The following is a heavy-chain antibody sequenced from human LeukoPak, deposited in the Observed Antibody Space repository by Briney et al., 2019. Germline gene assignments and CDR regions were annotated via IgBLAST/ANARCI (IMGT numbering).Heavy chain of an antibody. CDR1: GFTFSSYA. J-gene: IGHJ6*04. CDR2: ISYDGSKK. Sequence: PGGSLRLSCAASGFTFSSYAMHWVRQAPGKGLEWVAVISYDGSKKYYADSVKGRFTISRDNSKNTLYLQLNSLRAEDTAVYYCAREPGYCSGGSCYAVIYYYGMDVWGKGTPVTVSS. D-gene: IGHD2-15*01. CDR3: AREPGYCSGGSCYAVIYYYGMDV. V-gene: IGHV3-30*04.